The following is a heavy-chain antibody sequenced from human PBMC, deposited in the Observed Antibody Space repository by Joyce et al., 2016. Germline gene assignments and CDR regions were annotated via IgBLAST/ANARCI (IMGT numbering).Heavy chain of an antibody. CDR3: ARDEGFMVP. CDR1: GYTFSDYY. J-gene: IGHJ4*02. Sequence: QLQLVQSGAEVKKTGASVKVSCKASGYTFSDYYIHWVRQAPGQGLEWMGWINPKTGGANYAQTFQDRVSMTRDTSMTTAYMELSRLTSNDTAVYYCARDEGFMVPWGQGTLVTVSS. CDR2: INPKTGGA. V-gene: IGHV1-2*02. D-gene: IGHD3-10*01.